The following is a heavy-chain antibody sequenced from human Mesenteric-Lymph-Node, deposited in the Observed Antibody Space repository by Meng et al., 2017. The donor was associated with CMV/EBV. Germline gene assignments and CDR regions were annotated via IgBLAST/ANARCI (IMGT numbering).Heavy chain of an antibody. Sequence: QITLKESVPTLVKPTQTLTLTCTSSGFSLSTSGVGVGWIRQPPGKALEWLALIYWDDDKRYSPSLKSRLTITKDTSKNQVVLTMTNMDPVDTATYYCAHSSGIAAAGPFYFDYWGQGTLVTVSS. CDR3: AHSSGIAAAGPFYFDY. D-gene: IGHD6-13*01. J-gene: IGHJ4*02. CDR2: IYWDDDK. V-gene: IGHV2-5*02. CDR1: GFSLSTSGVG.